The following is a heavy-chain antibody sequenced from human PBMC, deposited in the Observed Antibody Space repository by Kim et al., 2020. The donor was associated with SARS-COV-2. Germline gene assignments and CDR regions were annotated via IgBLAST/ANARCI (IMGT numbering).Heavy chain of an antibody. Sequence: GGSLRLSCAASGFTFSNFGMHWVRQAPGKGLEWVAVISYDGSSKTYADSVTGRFTISRDNSKNTVYLQMNSLTSEDTAVYYCAKREGGYNPGDWGQETLVTVTS. J-gene: IGHJ4*02. V-gene: IGHV3-30*18. CDR1: GFTFSNFG. D-gene: IGHD3-22*01. CDR3: AKREGGYNPGD. CDR2: ISYDGSSK.